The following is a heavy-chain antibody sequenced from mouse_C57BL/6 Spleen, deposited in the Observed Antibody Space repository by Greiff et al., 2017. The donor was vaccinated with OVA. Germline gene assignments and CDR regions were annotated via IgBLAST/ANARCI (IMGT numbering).Heavy chain of an antibody. J-gene: IGHJ1*03. CDR2: IYPGNSDT. V-gene: IGHV1-5*01. Sequence: VQLQQSGTVLARPGASVKMSCKTSGYTFTSYWMHWVKQRPGQGLEWIGAIYPGNSDTSYNQKFKGKAKLTAVTSASTAYMELSSLTNEDSAVYYCTRGPYYYGSSYEWYFDVWGTGTTVTVSS. D-gene: IGHD1-1*01. CDR3: TRGPYYYGSSYEWYFDV. CDR1: GYTFTSYW.